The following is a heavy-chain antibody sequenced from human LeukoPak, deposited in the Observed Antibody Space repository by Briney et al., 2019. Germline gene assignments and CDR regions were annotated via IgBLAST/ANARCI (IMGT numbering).Heavy chain of an antibody. CDR2: IWSDGINR. CDR3: AKDWGGSRYYIDV. J-gene: IGHJ6*03. CDR1: GFTFRNHG. Sequence: GGSLRLSCAASGFTFRNHGMHWVRQAPGKGLEWVAIIWSDGINRYYADSVKGRFTISRDDSKDTLFLQMNTLTTEDTALYYCAKDWGGSRYYIDVWGRGTLVTVSS. V-gene: IGHV3-30*02. D-gene: IGHD5-18*01.